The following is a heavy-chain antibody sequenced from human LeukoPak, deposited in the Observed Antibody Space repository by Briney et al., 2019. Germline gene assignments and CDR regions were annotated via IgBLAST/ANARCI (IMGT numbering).Heavy chain of an antibody. CDR3: ARGPYLTGYSLGAFDI. CDR2: SNHSGST. CDR1: GGSFSGYY. J-gene: IGHJ3*02. D-gene: IGHD3-9*01. V-gene: IGHV4-34*01. Sequence: SETLPLTCAVCGGSFSGYYWSWIRQPPGKGLEWIGESNHSGSTNYNPSLKNRVTISVDTSKNQFSLKLSSVTAADTAVYYCARGPYLTGYSLGAFDIWGQGTMVTVSS.